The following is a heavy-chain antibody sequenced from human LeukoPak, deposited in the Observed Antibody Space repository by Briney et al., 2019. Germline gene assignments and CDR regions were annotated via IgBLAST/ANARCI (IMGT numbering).Heavy chain of an antibody. CDR1: AGSLSNYY. J-gene: IGHJ4*02. Sequence: SETLSLTCTVSAGSLSNYYWSWIRHPAGKGLEWIGRIYTSGTTNYTPSLKSRVTTSVDTSTNHSSLKLTSVAAADTAVYYCARENGSGSRGLDFWGQGTLVTVSS. CDR3: ARENGSGSRGLDF. D-gene: IGHD3-10*01. CDR2: IYTSGTT. V-gene: IGHV4-4*07.